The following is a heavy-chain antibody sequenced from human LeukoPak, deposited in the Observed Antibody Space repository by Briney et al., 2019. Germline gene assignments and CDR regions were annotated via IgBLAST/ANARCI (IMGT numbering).Heavy chain of an antibody. CDR2: MNPNSGNT. J-gene: IGHJ6*02. CDR1: GYTFTSYD. CDR3: ARDKRITMVRVPYGMDV. V-gene: IGHV1-8*01. D-gene: IGHD3-10*01. Sequence: ASVKVSCKASGYTFTSYDNNWVRQATGQGLEWMGWMNPNSGNTGYAQKFQGRVTMTRNTSISTAYMELSSLRSDDTAVYYCARDKRITMVRVPYGMDVWGQGTTVTVSS.